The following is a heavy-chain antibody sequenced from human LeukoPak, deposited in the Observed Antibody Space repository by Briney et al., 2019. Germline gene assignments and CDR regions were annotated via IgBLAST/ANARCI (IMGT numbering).Heavy chain of an antibody. Sequence: PPGGSLRLSCAASGFTFSSYAMSWVRQAPGKGLDWVSAISGSGGSTYYADSVKGRFTISRDNSKNTLYLQMNSLRAEDTAVYYCAKASLVATIDFDYWGQGTLVTVSS. J-gene: IGHJ4*02. V-gene: IGHV3-23*01. CDR2: ISGSGGST. CDR3: AKASLVATIDFDY. D-gene: IGHD5-12*01. CDR1: GFTFSSYA.